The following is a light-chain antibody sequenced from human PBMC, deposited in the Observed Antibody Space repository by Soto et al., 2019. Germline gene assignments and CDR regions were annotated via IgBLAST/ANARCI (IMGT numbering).Light chain of an antibody. CDR3: QQRSNLIT. Sequence: EIVLPQSPGTLSLSPGERATLSCRASQSVSSSYLAWYQQKPGQAPRLLIYDASNRATGIPARFSGSGSGTDFTLTISSLEPEDFAVYYCQQRSNLITFGQGTRLEIK. V-gene: IGKV3D-20*02. CDR1: QSVSSSY. CDR2: DAS. J-gene: IGKJ5*01.